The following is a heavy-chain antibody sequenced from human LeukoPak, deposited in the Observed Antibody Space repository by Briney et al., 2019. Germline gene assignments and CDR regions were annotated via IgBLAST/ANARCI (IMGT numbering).Heavy chain of an antibody. CDR3: ARGVGLAYYYYYMGV. Sequence: GGSLRLPCAASGFTFSSYSMNWVRQAPGKGLEWVSYISSSGSTIHYADSVKGRFTISRDNAKESLYLQMSSLRAEDTAVYYCARGVGLAYYYYYMGVWGKGTTVTVSS. J-gene: IGHJ6*03. D-gene: IGHD6-19*01. CDR2: ISSSGSTI. V-gene: IGHV3-48*04. CDR1: GFTFSSYS.